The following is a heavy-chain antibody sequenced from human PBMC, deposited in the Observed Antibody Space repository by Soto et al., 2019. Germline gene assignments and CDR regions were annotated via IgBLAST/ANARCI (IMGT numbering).Heavy chain of an antibody. CDR1: GGTFSSYA. D-gene: IGHD1-26*01. Sequence: QVQLVQSGAEVKKPGASVKVSCKASGGTFSSYAISWVRQAPGQGLEWMGGIIPIFGTATYAQKFQGTVTITADESTSTAYLELSSLRSEDTAVYYCARIVGATTAGGGAFYIWGQGTMVTVSS. V-gene: IGHV1-69*01. J-gene: IGHJ3*02. CDR3: ARIVGATTAGGGAFYI. CDR2: IIPIFGTA.